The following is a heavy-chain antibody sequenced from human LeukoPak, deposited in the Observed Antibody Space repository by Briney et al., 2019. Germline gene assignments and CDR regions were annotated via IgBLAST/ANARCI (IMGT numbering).Heavy chain of an antibody. D-gene: IGHD2/OR15-2a*01. J-gene: IGHJ5*02. CDR2: AHPATSII. CDR3: ARRKFYDTCLDP. Sequence: GESLKISCKGPEYDFANYWIGWVRQTPGRGLEWMGIAHPATSIIHYGPSFQGQVTISFDRSVSTAYLQWTSLKASDSGMYFCARRKFYDTCLDPWGRGTLVIVSS. CDR1: EYDFANYW. V-gene: IGHV5-51*01.